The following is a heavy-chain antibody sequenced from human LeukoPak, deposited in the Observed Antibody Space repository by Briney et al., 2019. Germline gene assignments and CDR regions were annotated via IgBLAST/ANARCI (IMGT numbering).Heavy chain of an antibody. CDR3: VRGDSREL. Sequence: PGRALRPSCAASGFTFNTFTMNWVRQAPGKGLEWVSSIGRSSIDKYYADSVRGRFTISRDNAKNSLYVQMSSLRAEDTAVYHCVRGDSRELWGQGTLVTVSS. J-gene: IGHJ4*02. CDR2: IGRSSIDK. D-gene: IGHD3-22*01. V-gene: IGHV3-21*01. CDR1: GFTFNTFT.